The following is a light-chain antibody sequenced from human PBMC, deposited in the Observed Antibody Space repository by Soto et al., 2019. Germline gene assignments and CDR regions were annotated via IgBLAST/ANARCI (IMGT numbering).Light chain of an antibody. CDR2: GAS. V-gene: IGKV3-15*01. CDR3: QQYNDRLWT. CDR1: QSVTYN. J-gene: IGKJ1*01. Sequence: EISMTQSPATLSASPGDRVTLSCRASQSVTYNLAWYQQRPGQAPSLLVYGASTRATGIPPRFSGRGSGTEFTLTITSLQSEDSAVYFCQQYNDRLWTFGQGTRVEIK.